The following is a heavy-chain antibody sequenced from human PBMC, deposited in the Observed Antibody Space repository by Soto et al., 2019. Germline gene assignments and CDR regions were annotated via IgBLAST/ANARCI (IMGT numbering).Heavy chain of an antibody. Sequence: GASVKVSCKSSGYTFTGYYMHCVRQAPGQGLEWMGWINPNSGGTNYAQKFQGWVTMTRDTSISTAYMELSRLRSDDTAVYYCARDLGCSGGSCYSPLYYFDYWGQGTLVTVSS. CDR2: INPNSGGT. CDR1: GYTFTGYY. CDR3: ARDLGCSGGSCYSPLYYFDY. D-gene: IGHD2-15*01. J-gene: IGHJ4*02. V-gene: IGHV1-2*04.